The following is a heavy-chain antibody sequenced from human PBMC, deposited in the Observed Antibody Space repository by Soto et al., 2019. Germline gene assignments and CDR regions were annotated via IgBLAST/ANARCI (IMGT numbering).Heavy chain of an antibody. D-gene: IGHD3-22*01. J-gene: IGHJ4*02. CDR1: GFTFSEYY. CDR2: ISSSSSST. V-gene: IGHV3-11*06. CDR3: ASHPGSYDGSGYYRY. Sequence: GGSLRLSCAASGFTFSEYYMSWIRQAPGKGLEWISYISSSSSSTNYADSVEGRFTISRDNAKNSLYLQMNSLRAEDTAVYYCASHPGSYDGSGYYRYWGQGTPVTVSS.